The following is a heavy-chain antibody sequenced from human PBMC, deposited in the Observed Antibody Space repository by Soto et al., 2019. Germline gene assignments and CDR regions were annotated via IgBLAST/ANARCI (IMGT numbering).Heavy chain of an antibody. CDR2: IYHSGST. D-gene: IGHD4-17*01. CDR3: ARVWTTVTNGFDP. J-gene: IGHJ5*02. CDR1: GGSISSSNW. Sequence: SETLSLTCAVSGGSISSSNWWSWVRQPPGKGLEWIGEIYHSGSTNYNPSLKSRVTISVDKSKNQFSLKLSSVTAADTAVYYCARVWTTVTNGFDPWRQGTLVTDSS. V-gene: IGHV4-4*02.